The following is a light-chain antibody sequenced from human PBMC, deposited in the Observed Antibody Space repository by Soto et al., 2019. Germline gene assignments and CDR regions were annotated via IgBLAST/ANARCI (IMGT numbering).Light chain of an antibody. CDR1: SSDVGGYNY. V-gene: IGLV2-11*01. Sequence: QSMLTQPRSASGSPGQSITISCTGTSSDVGGYNYVSWYQQHPAKAPKLIIFDVSKRPSGVPNRFSGSKSGNTASLTISGLRAEDEADYYCCSYVGRNTYVFXTGPKVTVL. J-gene: IGLJ1*01. CDR2: DVS. CDR3: CSYVGRNTYV.